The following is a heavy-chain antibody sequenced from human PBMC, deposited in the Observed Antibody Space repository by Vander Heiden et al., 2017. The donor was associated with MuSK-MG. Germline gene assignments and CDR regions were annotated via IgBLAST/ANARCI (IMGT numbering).Heavy chain of an antibody. Sequence: EVQLVESGGGLVQHGGSLRLSCAASGFTFSSHWMGWVRQAPGKGLEWVANIKQDGSERYYVDSVKGRCTISSDNAKNSLYLQMNSLRAEDTALYYCARGSGYCSGGSCYPYYFDYWGHGTLVTVSS. D-gene: IGHD2-15*01. V-gene: IGHV3-7*01. CDR1: GFTFSSHW. J-gene: IGHJ4*01. CDR3: ARGSGYCSGGSCYPYYFDY. CDR2: IKQDGSER.